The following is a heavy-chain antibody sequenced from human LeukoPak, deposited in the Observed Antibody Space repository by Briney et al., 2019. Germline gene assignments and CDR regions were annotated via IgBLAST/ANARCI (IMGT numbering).Heavy chain of an antibody. CDR3: ARRRYYDSTGYLD. CDR2: IYYSGRT. CDR1: GDSISSSNYY. Sequence: PSETLSLTCTVSGDSISSSNYYWGWVRQPPGKGLEWIGDIYYSGRTYYNSSLKSRLTLSVDTSRNQFSLKLSSVSASDTAAYYCARRRYYDSTGYLDWGQGTLVSVSP. J-gene: IGHJ1*01. D-gene: IGHD3-22*01. V-gene: IGHV4-39*01.